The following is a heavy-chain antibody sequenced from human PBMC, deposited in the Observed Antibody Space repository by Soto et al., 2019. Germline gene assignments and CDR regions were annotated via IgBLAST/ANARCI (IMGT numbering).Heavy chain of an antibody. Sequence: EVQLVESGGGLVQPGRSLRLSCAASGFTFDDYAMHWVRQAPGKGLEWVSGISWNSGSIGYADSVKGRFTISRDNAKNSLYLQMNSLRAEDTALYYCAKGRPMVGYFDYWGQGTLVTVSS. J-gene: IGHJ4*02. V-gene: IGHV3-9*01. D-gene: IGHD3-10*01. CDR1: GFTFDDYA. CDR3: AKGRPMVGYFDY. CDR2: ISWNSGSI.